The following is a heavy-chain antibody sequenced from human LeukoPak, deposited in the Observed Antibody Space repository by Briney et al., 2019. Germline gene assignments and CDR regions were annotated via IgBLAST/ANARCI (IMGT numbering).Heavy chain of an antibody. CDR1: GFTFSSYS. D-gene: IGHD3-22*01. J-gene: IGHJ4*02. CDR3: AKDRGTMIVVAYGDFDY. CDR2: ISSSSSTI. Sequence: GGSLRLSCAASGFTFSSYSMNWVRQAPGKGLKWVSYISSSSSTIYYADSVKGRFTISRDNAKNSLYLQMNSLRAEDTAVYYCAKDRGTMIVVAYGDFDYWGQGTLVTVSS. V-gene: IGHV3-48*04.